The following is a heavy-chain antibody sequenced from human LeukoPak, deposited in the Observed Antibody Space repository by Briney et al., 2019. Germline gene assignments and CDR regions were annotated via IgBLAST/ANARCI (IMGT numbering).Heavy chain of an antibody. J-gene: IGHJ4*02. CDR1: GFTFSSYA. D-gene: IGHD3-22*01. V-gene: IGHV3-30-3*01. Sequence: GGSLRLSCAASGFTFSSYAMHWVRQAPGKGLEWVAVISYDGSNKYYADSVKGRFTISRDNSKSTLYLQLNGLRAEDTAVYYCARDAKDYYDSSGYYYFDYWGQGTLVTVCS. CDR2: ISYDGSNK. CDR3: ARDAKDYYDSSGYYYFDY.